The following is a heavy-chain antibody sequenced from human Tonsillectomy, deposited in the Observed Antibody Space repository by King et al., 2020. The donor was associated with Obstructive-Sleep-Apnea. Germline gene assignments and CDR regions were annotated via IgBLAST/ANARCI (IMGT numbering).Heavy chain of an antibody. D-gene: IGHD5-12*01. Sequence: HVQLQQWGAGLFKPSETLSLTCGVYGGSFIGYYWTWIRQPPGKGLEWIVETNHRGTTNFNPSLMSRVTISVDTSKNQLSLRLSSVTAADTAVYYCARSTFLKSGYDFFDFWGQGTPVTVSS. V-gene: IGHV4-34*01. CDR1: GGSFIGYY. J-gene: IGHJ5*01. CDR2: TNHRGTT. CDR3: ARSTFLKSGYDFFDF.